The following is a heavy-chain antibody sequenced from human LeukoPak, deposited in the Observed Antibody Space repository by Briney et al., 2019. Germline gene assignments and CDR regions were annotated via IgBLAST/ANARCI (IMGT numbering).Heavy chain of an antibody. CDR2: IYSGGST. V-gene: IGHV3-66*01. CDR1: GFTVSSNY. Sequence: GGSLRLSCAASGFTVSSNYMSWVRQAPGKGLEWVPVIYSGGSTYYADSVKGRFTISRDNSKNTLYLQMNSLRAEDTAVYYCARAGGTMVRGTYYYGMDVWGQGTTVTVSS. CDR3: ARAGGTMVRGTYYYGMDV. J-gene: IGHJ6*02. D-gene: IGHD3-10*01.